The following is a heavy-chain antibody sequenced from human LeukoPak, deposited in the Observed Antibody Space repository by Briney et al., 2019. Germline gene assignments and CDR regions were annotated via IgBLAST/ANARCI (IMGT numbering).Heavy chain of an antibody. CDR1: GFTFSDYY. V-gene: IGHV3-11*01. Sequence: GGSLRLSCAASGFTFSDYYMSWIRQAPGKGLEWVSYISSSGSTIYYADSVKGRFTTSRDNAKNSLYLQMNSLRAEDTAVYYCAMGAPGYIVVVTAIQFTFDYWGQGTLVTVSS. CDR3: AMGAPGYIVVVTAIQFTFDY. J-gene: IGHJ4*02. CDR2: ISSSGSTI. D-gene: IGHD2-21*02.